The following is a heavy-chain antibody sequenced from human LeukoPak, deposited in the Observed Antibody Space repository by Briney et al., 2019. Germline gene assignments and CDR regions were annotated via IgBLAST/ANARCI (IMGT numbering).Heavy chain of an antibody. CDR3: ARERFYSSGSKSNRVDY. J-gene: IGHJ4*02. CDR2: IYYSVST. Sequence: SETLSLTCTVSGASISSTNNFWGWIRQTPGKGLEWIATIYYSVSTCYNPSLKSRLSISVDTSKNQFSLKLSSVTAADTAVYYCARERFYSSGSKSNRVDYWGQGTLVTVSS. D-gene: IGHD6-19*01. CDR1: GASISSTNNF. V-gene: IGHV4-39*07.